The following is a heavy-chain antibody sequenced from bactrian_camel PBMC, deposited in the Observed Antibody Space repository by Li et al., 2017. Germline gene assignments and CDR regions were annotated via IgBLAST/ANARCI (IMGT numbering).Heavy chain of an antibody. D-gene: IGHD6*01. Sequence: HVQLVESGGGLVQPGGSLTLSCAASGFPFSNYWMYWVRQAPGKDLMWVSTISDDGVTTVYEDSVKGRFTISRNNAKNTVQLRLNSLKFEDTAVYYCVRDLNGSWYNGPRGQGTQVTVS. J-gene: IGHJ4*01. CDR1: GFPFSNYW. CDR3: VRDLNGSWYNGP. CDR2: ISDDGVTT. V-gene: IGHV3S1*01.